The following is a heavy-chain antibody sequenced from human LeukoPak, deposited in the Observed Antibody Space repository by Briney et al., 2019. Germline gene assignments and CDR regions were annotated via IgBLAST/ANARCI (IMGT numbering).Heavy chain of an antibody. CDR3: ATPRMNYYGSGSHYSYYYVDV. CDR2: VIPHSGIA. D-gene: IGHD3-10*01. CDR1: VGAFTRAA. J-gene: IGHJ6*03. V-gene: IGHV1-69*13. Sequence: SVKVSCKASVGAFTRAAVSWVRQAPGQGLEWMGGVIPHSGIADYAQKFQGRVTITADESTSTAYMELKSLTSEDTAVYYCATPRMNYYGSGSHYSYYYVDVWGSGTAVTVSS.